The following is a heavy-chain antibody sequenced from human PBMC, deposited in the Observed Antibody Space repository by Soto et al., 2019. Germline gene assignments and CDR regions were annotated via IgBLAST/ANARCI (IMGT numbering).Heavy chain of an antibody. CDR2: IYSGGST. D-gene: IGHD1-26*01. V-gene: IGHV3-53*01. CDR3: AREDVRSGSYYDY. Sequence: LRVPCGVAEVTGSSNYMTCVLQAPGKGLEWVSLIYSGGSTYNADSVKGRFTISRDNSKNTPYLQMNSLRAEDTAVYYCAREDVRSGSYYDYWGPGTLVTVSS. J-gene: IGHJ4*02. CDR1: EVTGSSNY.